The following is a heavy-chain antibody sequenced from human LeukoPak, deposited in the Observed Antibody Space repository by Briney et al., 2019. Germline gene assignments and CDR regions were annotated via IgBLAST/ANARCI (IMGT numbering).Heavy chain of an antibody. D-gene: IGHD2-2*01. CDR3: ARGRSAMRMDV. J-gene: IGHJ6*04. Sequence: ASVKVSCKASGYTFTSYDINWVRQATGQGLEWMGWMNPSSGSTAYAQKFQGRVAITRDTSISTAYMELSTLRSEDTAVYYCARGRSAMRMDVWGKGTTVTASS. CDR2: MNPSSGST. CDR1: GYTFTSYD. V-gene: IGHV1-8*03.